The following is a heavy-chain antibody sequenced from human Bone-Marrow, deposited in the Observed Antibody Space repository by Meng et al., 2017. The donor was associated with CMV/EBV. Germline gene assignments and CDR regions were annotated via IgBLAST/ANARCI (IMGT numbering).Heavy chain of an antibody. D-gene: IGHD3-3*01. J-gene: IGHJ4*02. Sequence: GESLKISCRASGYSFMTYWIGWVRQMPGKGLEWMGIIYPGDSDTRYSPSFQGQVTISADKSISTAYLQWSSLKASDTAMYYCARRGGYDFWSGYLLDYWGQGTLVTVSS. CDR2: IYPGDSDT. CDR3: ARRGGYDFWSGYLLDY. CDR1: GYSFMTYW. V-gene: IGHV5-51*01.